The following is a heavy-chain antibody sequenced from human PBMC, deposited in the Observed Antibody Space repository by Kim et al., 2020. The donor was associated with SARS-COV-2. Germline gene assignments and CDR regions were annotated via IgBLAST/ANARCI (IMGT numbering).Heavy chain of an antibody. CDR2: INHSGST. CDR1: GGSFSGYY. CDR3: ARDIAVAGSCWFDP. D-gene: IGHD6-19*01. J-gene: IGHJ5*02. V-gene: IGHV4-34*01. Sequence: SETLSLTCAVYGGSFSGYYWSWIRQPPGKGLEWIGEINHSGSTNYNPSLKSRVTISVDTSKNQFSLKLSSVTAADTAVYYCARDIAVAGSCWFDPWGQGTLVTVSS.